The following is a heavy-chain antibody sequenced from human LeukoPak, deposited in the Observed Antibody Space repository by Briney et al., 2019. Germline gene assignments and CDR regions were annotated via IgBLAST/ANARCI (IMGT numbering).Heavy chain of an antibody. J-gene: IGHJ6*02. CDR1: GYSFTTYW. V-gene: IGHV5-51*01. CDR3: ARLRLSGNYHYYGMDV. CDR2: IYPGDSDT. Sequence: PGESLKISCKGSGYSFTTYWIGWVRQMPGKGLEWMGIIYPGDSDTRYSPSFQGQVTISADKSISTAYLQWSSLKASDTAMYYCARLRLSGNYHYYGMDVWGQGTTVTVSS. D-gene: IGHD1-26*01.